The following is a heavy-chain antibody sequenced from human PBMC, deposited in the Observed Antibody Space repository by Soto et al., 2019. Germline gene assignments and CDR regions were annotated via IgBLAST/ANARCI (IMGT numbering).Heavy chain of an antibody. CDR3: ARDFTYSYGIRFDY. J-gene: IGHJ4*02. D-gene: IGHD5-18*01. CDR2: TYYRSKWYN. Sequence: SQTLSLPCAISGDSVSSNSAAWNWIRQSPSRGLEWLGRTYYRSKWYNDYAVSVKSRITINPDTSKNQFSLQLNSVTPEDTAVYYCARDFTYSYGIRFDYWGQGTLVTVSS. CDR1: GDSVSSNSAA. V-gene: IGHV6-1*01.